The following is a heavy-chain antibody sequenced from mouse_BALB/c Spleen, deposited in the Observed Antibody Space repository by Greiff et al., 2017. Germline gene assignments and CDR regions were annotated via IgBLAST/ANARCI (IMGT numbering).Heavy chain of an antibody. Sequence: QVQLQQSGAELVRPGTSVKVSCKASGYAFTNYLIEWVKQRPGQGLEWIGVINPGSGGTNYNEKFKGKATQTADKSSSTAYMQLSSLTSDDSAVYFCERGTGYGDCWYFDVWGAGTTVTVSS. CDR2: INPGSGGT. V-gene: IGHV1-54*01. CDR3: ERGTGYGDCWYFDV. J-gene: IGHJ1*01. D-gene: IGHD2-13*01. CDR1: GYAFTNYL.